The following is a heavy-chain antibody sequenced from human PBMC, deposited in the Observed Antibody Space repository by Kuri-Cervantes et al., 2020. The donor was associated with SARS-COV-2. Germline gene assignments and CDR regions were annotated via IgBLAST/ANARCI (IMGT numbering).Heavy chain of an antibody. V-gene: IGHV3-33*01. CDR1: GFTFSSYG. D-gene: IGHD3-22*01. Sequence: GESLKISCAASGFTFSSYGMHWVRQAPGKGLEWVAVIWYDGSNKYYVDSVKGRFTISRDNSKNTLYLQMNSLRAEDTAVYYCARDRPEVVPLYYFNSWGQGTLVTVSS. CDR2: IWYDGSNK. J-gene: IGHJ4*02. CDR3: ARDRPEVVPLYYFNS.